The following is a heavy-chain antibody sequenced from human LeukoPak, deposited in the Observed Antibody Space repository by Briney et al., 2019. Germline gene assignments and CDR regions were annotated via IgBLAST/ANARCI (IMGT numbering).Heavy chain of an antibody. D-gene: IGHD2-2*01. CDR2: ISYDGSNK. CDR3: ARVGEGYCSSTSCSHQGDY. Sequence: GGSLRLSCAASGFTFSSYAMHWVRQAPGKGLEWVAVISYDGSNKYYADSVKGRFTISRDNSKNTLYLQMNSLRAEDTAVYYCARVGEGYCSSTSCSHQGDYWGQGTLVTVSS. V-gene: IGHV3-30-3*01. CDR1: GFTFSSYA. J-gene: IGHJ4*02.